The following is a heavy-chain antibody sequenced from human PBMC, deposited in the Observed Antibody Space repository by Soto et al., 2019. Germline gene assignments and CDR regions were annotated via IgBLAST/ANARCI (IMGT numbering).Heavy chain of an antibody. CDR2: IQSGGTT. CDR3: ARDDALCDGGRCYGIPLDA. D-gene: IGHD2-15*01. J-gene: IGHJ6*04. CDR1: GFTVSSKY. V-gene: IGHV3-66*01. Sequence: GGSLRLSCAASGFTVSSKYMTWVRQAPGKGLEWVSLIQSGGTTYYADSVKGRFTISRDTSENTLHLQMDSLRVEDTAVYYCARDDALCDGGRCYGIPLDAWGKGTTVTVSS.